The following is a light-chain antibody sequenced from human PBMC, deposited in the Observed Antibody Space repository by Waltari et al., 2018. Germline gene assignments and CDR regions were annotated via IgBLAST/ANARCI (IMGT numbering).Light chain of an antibody. CDR1: QSISNW. CDR3: QQYNSYSLLT. J-gene: IGKJ4*01. Sequence: DIQMTQSPSTLSASVGDRVTITCRASQSISNWLAWYQQKPGKAPKLLLYKASTFEIRVPSWFCGSGSGTEFTLTISSLQPHDFTTYYCQQYNSYSLLTFGGGTKVEIK. V-gene: IGKV1-5*03. CDR2: KAS.